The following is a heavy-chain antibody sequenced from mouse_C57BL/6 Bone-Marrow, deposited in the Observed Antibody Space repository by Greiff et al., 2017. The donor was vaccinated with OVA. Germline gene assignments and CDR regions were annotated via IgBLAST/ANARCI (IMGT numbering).Heavy chain of an antibody. D-gene: IGHD2-4*01. CDR2: ISSGGSTI. CDR3: AREGDYDWFAY. Sequence: EVKLVESGGGLVKPGGSLKLSCAASGFTLSDYGMHWVRQAPEKGLEWVAYISSGGSTIYYAATVTGRFTISRDNAENTLFLQMTSLRSEDTAMYYCAREGDYDWFAYWGQGTLVTVSA. J-gene: IGHJ3*01. CDR1: GFTLSDYG. V-gene: IGHV5-17*01.